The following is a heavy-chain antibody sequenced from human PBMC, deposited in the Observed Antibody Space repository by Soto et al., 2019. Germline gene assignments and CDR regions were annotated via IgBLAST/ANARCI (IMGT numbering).Heavy chain of an antibody. Sequence: SVKVSCKASGGTFSSYAISWVRQAPGQGLEWMGGIIPIFGTANYAQKFQGRVTITADESTSTAYMELSSLRSEDTAVYYCARRDGYSYGYVYYGMDVWGQGTTVTXSS. D-gene: IGHD5-18*01. CDR1: GGTFSSYA. CDR3: ARRDGYSYGYVYYGMDV. CDR2: IIPIFGTA. V-gene: IGHV1-69*13. J-gene: IGHJ6*02.